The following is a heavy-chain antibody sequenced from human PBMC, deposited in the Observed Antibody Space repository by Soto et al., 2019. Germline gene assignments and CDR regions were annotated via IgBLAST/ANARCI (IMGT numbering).Heavy chain of an antibody. J-gene: IGHJ4*02. CDR1: GFTFTNYA. D-gene: IGHD3-16*01. CDR3: AKDYYDHVWGTFDY. V-gene: IGHV3-23*03. CDR2: INNSGSYT. Sequence: EVQLLESGGGLVQPGGSLRLSCGVSGFTFTNYAMTWVRQTPRKGLEWVSVINNSGSYTLYADSVKGRFTISRDNSKNMLWLQMNSLRADDTGIYYCAKDYYDHVWGTFDYWGQGSLVTVSA.